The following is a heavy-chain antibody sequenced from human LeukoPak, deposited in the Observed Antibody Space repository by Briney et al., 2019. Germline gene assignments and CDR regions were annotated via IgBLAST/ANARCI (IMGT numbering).Heavy chain of an antibody. J-gene: IGHJ6*03. D-gene: IGHD3-10*01. V-gene: IGHV3-23*01. CDR3: ARASNPYGSGSYPYYYYYMDV. Sequence: PGGSLRLSCAASGFIFSTYAMSWVRQIPGKGLEWVSAISGSDDGTYYADSVKGRFTISRDNAKNSLYLQMNSLRAEDTAVYYCARASNPYGSGSYPYYYYYMDVWGKGTTVTISS. CDR1: GFIFSTYA. CDR2: ISGSDDGT.